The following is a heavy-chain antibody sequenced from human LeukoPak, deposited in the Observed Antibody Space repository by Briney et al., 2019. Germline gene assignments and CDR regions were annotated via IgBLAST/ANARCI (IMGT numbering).Heavy chain of an antibody. CDR2: IIPIFGIA. CDR1: GGTFSSYA. Sequence: ASVKVSCKASGGTFSSYAISWVRQAPGQGLEWMGRIIPIFGIANYAQKFQGRVTITADKSTSTAYMELSSLRSEETAVYYCARDASLEGESHYGMDVWGQGTTVTVSS. J-gene: IGHJ6*02. D-gene: IGHD3-16*01. CDR3: ARDASLEGESHYGMDV. V-gene: IGHV1-69*04.